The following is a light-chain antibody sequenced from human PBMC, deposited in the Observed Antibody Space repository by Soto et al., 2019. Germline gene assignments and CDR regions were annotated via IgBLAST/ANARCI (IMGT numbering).Light chain of an antibody. CDR3: QQYNNWPQT. Sequence: IVMTQSPATLSVTPGERATLSCRASQSFSSNLACYQQKPGQAPRLLIYGASTRATGIPARFSGSGSGTEFTLTISSLQSEDFAVYYCQQYNNWPQTFGQRTKVDI. V-gene: IGKV3D-15*01. CDR1: QSFSSN. CDR2: GAS. J-gene: IGKJ1*01.